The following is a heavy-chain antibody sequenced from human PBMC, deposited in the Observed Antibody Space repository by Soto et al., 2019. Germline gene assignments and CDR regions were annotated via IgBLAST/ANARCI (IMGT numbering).Heavy chain of an antibody. V-gene: IGHV3-73*01. J-gene: IGHJ3*02. CDR1: GFTFSGSA. CDR3: TLVLTGEDDAFDI. CDR2: IRSKANSYAT. Sequence: GGSLRLSCAASGFTFSGSAMHWVRQASGKGLEWVGRIRSKANSYATAYAASVKGRFTISRDDSKNTAYLQMNSLKTEDTAVYYCTLVLTGEDDAFDIWGQGTMVTVSS. D-gene: IGHD7-27*01.